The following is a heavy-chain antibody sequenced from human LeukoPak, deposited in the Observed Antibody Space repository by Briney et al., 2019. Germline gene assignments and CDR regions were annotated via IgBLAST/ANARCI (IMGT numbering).Heavy chain of an antibody. J-gene: IGHJ4*02. CDR3: ARAIGPSGYCSSTSCYLSDY. Sequence: GGSLRLSCAASGFTFCDYAMRWVRQAPGKGLEWVSGINWNGGSITYADYVKGRFTISRDNAKNSLYLQMNSLRTEDTALYYCARAIGPSGYCSSTSCYLSDYWGQGTLVTVSS. D-gene: IGHD2-2*01. CDR2: INWNGGSI. CDR1: GFTFCDYA. V-gene: IGHV3-9*01.